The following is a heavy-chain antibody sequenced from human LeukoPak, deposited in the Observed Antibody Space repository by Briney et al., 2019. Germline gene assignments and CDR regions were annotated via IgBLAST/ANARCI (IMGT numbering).Heavy chain of an antibody. V-gene: IGHV3-30-3*01. Sequence: SGGSLRLSCSVSGFTFSSHAMHWVRQAPGKGLECVAYISYDGSFQYHADSVKGRFTISRENSKDILDLQMNSLRVDDSATYYCVGEVGSRQMNSWGQGTLVTVSS. D-gene: IGHD1-26*01. CDR2: ISYDGSFQ. J-gene: IGHJ5*02. CDR3: VGEVGSRQMNS. CDR1: GFTFSSHA.